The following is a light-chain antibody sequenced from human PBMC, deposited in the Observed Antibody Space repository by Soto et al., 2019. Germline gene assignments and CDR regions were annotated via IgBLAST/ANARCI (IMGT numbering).Light chain of an antibody. J-gene: IGKJ4*01. CDR1: QSVKNNY. CDR2: DAS. CDR3: QQDGSTPLT. V-gene: IGKV3-20*01. Sequence: EIVLKQSPDTLSLSPGERATLSCRASQSVKNNYLAWYQQKPGQPPRFLIYDASSRATGIPDRFSGSGSGTDFTRTNSRLEPDELAVYYCQQDGSTPLTFGGGTKVDIK.